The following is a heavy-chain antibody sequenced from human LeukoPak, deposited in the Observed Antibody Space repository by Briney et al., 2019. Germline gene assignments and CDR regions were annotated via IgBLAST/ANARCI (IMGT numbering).Heavy chain of an antibody. CDR2: IKQDGSEK. CDR3: ARERWSLYSNDYYYYGLDV. V-gene: IGHV3-7*01. CDR1: GFIFSNYY. Sequence: GGSLRLSCAASGFIFSNYYMNWVRQAPGKGLEWVAHIKQDGSEKNYVDSVKGRFAISRDNAKNSLYLQMNSLRAEDTAVYYCARERWSLYSNDYYYYGLDVWGQGTTVTVSS. D-gene: IGHD3-3*01. J-gene: IGHJ6*02.